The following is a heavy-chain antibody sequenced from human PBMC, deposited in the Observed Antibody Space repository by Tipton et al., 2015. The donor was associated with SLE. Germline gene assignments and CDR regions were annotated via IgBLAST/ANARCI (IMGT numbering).Heavy chain of an antibody. D-gene: IGHD6-13*01. Sequence: LRLSCTVSGGSISSYYWSWIRQPAGKGLEWIGRMYTSGSTNYNPSLKSRVTISVDTSKNQFSLKLSSVTAADTAVYYCAREGRIAAATWGFDYWGQGTLVTVSS. CDR1: GGSISSYY. V-gene: IGHV4-4*07. CDR2: MYTSGST. J-gene: IGHJ4*02. CDR3: AREGRIAAATWGFDY.